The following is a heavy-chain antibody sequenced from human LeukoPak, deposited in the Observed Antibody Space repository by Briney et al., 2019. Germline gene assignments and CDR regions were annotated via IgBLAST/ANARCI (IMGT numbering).Heavy chain of an antibody. J-gene: IGHJ4*02. CDR1: GYSFSIYW. D-gene: IGHD6-19*01. CDR3: ARRDSSGWSYS. V-gene: IGHV5-51*01. Sequence: GESLKISCKGSGYSFSIYWIGWVRQMPGKGLEWMGIIYPGDSETRYGPSFQGQVTISADKSISTAYLQWTSLKASDTAMYYCARRDSSGWSYSWGQGTLVTVSS. CDR2: IYPGDSET.